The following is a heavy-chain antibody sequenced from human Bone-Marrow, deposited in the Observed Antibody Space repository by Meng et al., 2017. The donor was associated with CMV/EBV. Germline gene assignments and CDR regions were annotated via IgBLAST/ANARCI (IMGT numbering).Heavy chain of an antibody. CDR3: ARGGPYSSSWIQGDYYYGMDV. J-gene: IGHJ6*02. CDR2: INPSGGST. D-gene: IGHD6-13*01. V-gene: IGHV1-46*01. CDR1: GYTFTSYY. Sequence: ASVKVSCKASGYTFTSYYMHWVRQAPGQGLEWMGIINPSGGSTSYAQKFQGRVTMTRDTSTSTVYMELSSLRSEDTAVYYCARGGPYSSSWIQGDYYYGMDVWVQGTTVTVSS.